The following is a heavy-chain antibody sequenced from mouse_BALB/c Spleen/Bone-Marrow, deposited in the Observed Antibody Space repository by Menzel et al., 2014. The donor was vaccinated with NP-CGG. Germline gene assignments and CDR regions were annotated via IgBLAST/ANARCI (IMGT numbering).Heavy chain of an antibody. CDR2: SRNKANDYTT. CDR3: ARGGLETGSFVY. J-gene: IGHJ2*01. Sequence: VQLKESGGGLAQPGGSLRLSCATSGFTFSDFYMEWVRQPPGKRLEWIAASRNKANDYTTEYSASVKGRFIVSRDTSQSILYLQMNALRPESTAIYYCARGGLETGSFVYWSQGTTLTVSS. D-gene: IGHD4-1*01. V-gene: IGHV7-1*02. CDR1: GFTFSDFY.